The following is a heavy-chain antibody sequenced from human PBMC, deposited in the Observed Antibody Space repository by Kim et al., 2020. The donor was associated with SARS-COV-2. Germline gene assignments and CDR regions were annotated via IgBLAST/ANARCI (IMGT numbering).Heavy chain of an antibody. Sequence: ASVKVSCKVSGYTLTELSMHWVRQAPGKGLEWMGGFDPEDGETIYAQKFQGRVTMTEDTSTDTAYMELSSLRSEDTAVYYCATFGWGTWEPGYWGQGTLVTVSS. CDR2: FDPEDGET. D-gene: IGHD1-26*01. V-gene: IGHV1-24*01. J-gene: IGHJ4*02. CDR3: ATFGWGTWEPGY. CDR1: GYTLTELS.